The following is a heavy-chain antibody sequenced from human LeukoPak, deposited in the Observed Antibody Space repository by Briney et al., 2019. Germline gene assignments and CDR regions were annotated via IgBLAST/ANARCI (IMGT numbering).Heavy chain of an antibody. V-gene: IGHV4-38-2*02. D-gene: IGHD3-10*01. J-gene: IGHJ6*03. CDR3: ARDLGTMVRGSRRGYDGYYYYMDV. CDR1: GYSISSGYY. Sequence: PSETLSLTCTVSGYSISSGYYWGWIRQPPGKGLEWIGSIYHSGSTYYNPSLKSRVTISVDTSKNQFSLKLSSVTAADTAVYYCARDLGTMVRGSRRGYDGYYYYMDVWGKGTTVTISS. CDR2: IYHSGST.